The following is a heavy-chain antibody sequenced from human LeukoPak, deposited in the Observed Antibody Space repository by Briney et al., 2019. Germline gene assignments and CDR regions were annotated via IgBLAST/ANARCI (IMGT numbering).Heavy chain of an antibody. D-gene: IGHD2-8*01. CDR1: GFLFSRCA. V-gene: IGHV3-23*01. J-gene: IGHJ5*02. CDR3: AKVKSSLTLIGA. Sequence: GGSLRLSCAASGFLFSRCAMSWVRQAPGKGLEWVSSISGAGDVAHYAESVKGRFTISRDNSGNTLYVQMDSLRAEDTAVYYCAKVKSSLTLIGAWGQGTLVTVSS. CDR2: ISGAGDVA.